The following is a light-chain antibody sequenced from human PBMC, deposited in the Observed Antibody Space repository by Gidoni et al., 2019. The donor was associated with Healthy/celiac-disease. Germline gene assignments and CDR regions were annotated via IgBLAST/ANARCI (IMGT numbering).Light chain of an antibody. Sequence: QSVLTQPPSASGTPGQGVTIPCSGSSSNIGSNYGYWYQQLPGTAPKLLINRNNQRPSGVPDRFSGSKSGTSASLAISGLRSEDEADYYCAAWDDSLSGVVFGGGTKLTVL. CDR1: SSNIGSNY. CDR3: AAWDDSLSGVV. CDR2: RNN. J-gene: IGLJ2*01. V-gene: IGLV1-47*01.